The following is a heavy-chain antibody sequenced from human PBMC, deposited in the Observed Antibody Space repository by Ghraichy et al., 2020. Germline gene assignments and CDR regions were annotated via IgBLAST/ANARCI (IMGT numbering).Heavy chain of an antibody. CDR3: ARERREATIMLGDY. V-gene: IGHV3-30-3*01. Sequence: GGSLRLSCAASGFTFSSYAMHWVRQAPGKVLEWVAVDGNNKYYADSVKGRFTVSRDNSKNTLYLQMNSLRAEDTAVYYCARERREATIMLGDYWGRGTLVTVSS. CDR1: GFTFSSYA. J-gene: IGHJ4*02. CDR2: DGNNK. D-gene: IGHD1-26*01.